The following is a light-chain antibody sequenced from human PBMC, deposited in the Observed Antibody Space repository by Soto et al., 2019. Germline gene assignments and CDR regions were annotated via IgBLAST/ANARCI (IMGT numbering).Light chain of an antibody. CDR1: QGISSY. Sequence: AIRMTQSPSSFSASTGDRVTITCRASQGISSYLAWYQQKPGKAPKLLIYAASTLQSGFPSRFSGSGSGTGFTLTISCLQSEDFATYYCQQYYSYPPYTFGQGTKLEIK. CDR3: QQYYSYPPYT. CDR2: AAS. V-gene: IGKV1-8*01. J-gene: IGKJ2*01.